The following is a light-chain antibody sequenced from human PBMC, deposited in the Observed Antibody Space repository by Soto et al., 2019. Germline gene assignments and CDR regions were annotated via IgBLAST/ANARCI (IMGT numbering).Light chain of an antibody. CDR3: TSYRSGRTRV. CDR1: SSDY. J-gene: IGLJ1*01. Sequence: QSVLPQPASVSGSPGQSITISCTGTSSDYVSWFQHHPGKAPKLMIYEVSYRPSGVSNRFSGSKSGDTASLTISGLQADDEADYYCTSYRSGRTRVFGSGTKVTV. CDR2: EVS. V-gene: IGLV2-14*01.